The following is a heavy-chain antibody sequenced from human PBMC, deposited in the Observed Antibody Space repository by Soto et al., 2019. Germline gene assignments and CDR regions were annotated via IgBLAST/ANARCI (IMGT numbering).Heavy chain of an antibody. Sequence: QVHLEQSGAEVKKPGSSVKDSCKAAGGTFSTYTRIWVRQAPGQGLEWMGRIIPMLTVTNSAQKFQGRVTLTADKATIRVFIELISLTSDDTAVYYCSLGCWSAETFDVWGQGTMVTVSS. CDR3: SLGCWSAETFDV. CDR1: GGTFSTYT. D-gene: IGHD2-2*01. CDR2: IIPMLTVT. J-gene: IGHJ3*01. V-gene: IGHV1-69*02.